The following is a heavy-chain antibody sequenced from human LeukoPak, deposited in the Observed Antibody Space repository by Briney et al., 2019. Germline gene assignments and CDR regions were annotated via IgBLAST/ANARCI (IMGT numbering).Heavy chain of an antibody. Sequence: SETLSLTCTVSGGSISSYYWSWIRQPPGKGLEWIGYIYYSGSTNYNPSLKSRVTISVDTSKNQFSLKLSSVTAADTAVYYCARVMVRGVIMTGYYYYYMYVRGKGTTVTVSS. D-gene: IGHD3-10*01. J-gene: IGHJ6*03. CDR1: GGSISSYY. CDR2: IYYSGST. V-gene: IGHV4-59*01. CDR3: ARVMVRGVIMTGYYYYYMYV.